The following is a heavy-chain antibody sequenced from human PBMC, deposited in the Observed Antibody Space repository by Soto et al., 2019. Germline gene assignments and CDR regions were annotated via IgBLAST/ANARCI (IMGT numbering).Heavy chain of an antibody. V-gene: IGHV1-18*01. D-gene: IGHD1-1*01. Sequence: ASVKVSCKASGYTFTSYGISWVRQAPGQGLEWMGWISAYNGNTNYAQKLQGRVTMTTDTSTSTAYMELRSLRSDDTAVYYCARDPGKMEPLNSYYYGMDVWGQRTTVTGSS. CDR1: GYTFTSYG. CDR3: ARDPGKMEPLNSYYYGMDV. J-gene: IGHJ6*02. CDR2: ISAYNGNT.